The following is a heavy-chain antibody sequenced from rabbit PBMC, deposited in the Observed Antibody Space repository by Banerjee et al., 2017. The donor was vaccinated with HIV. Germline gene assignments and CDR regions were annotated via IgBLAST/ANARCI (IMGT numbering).Heavy chain of an antibody. CDR3: ARDLAGVIGWNFGL. V-gene: IGHV1S40*01. J-gene: IGHJ4*01. CDR1: GFSFSSSYW. CDR2: IYTGSDGVT. D-gene: IGHD4-1*01. Sequence: QSLEESGGDLVKPGASLTLTCTASGFSFSSSYWICWVRQAPGKGLEWIGCIYTGSDGVTYYASWAKGRFTISKTSSTTVTLQMTSLTAADTATYFCARDLAGVIGWNFGLWGQGTLVTVS.